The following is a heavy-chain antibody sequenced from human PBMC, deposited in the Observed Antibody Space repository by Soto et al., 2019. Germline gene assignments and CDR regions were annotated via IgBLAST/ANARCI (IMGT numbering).Heavy chain of an antibody. CDR3: ARGYSSGWYGPDV. V-gene: IGHV1-46*03. D-gene: IGHD6-19*01. J-gene: IGHJ6*02. Sequence: ASVKVSCKASGYTFTSYYMHWVRQAPGQGLEWMGIINPSGGSTSYAQKLQGRVTMTRDASTSTVYMELSSLRSEDTAVYYCARGYSSGWYGPDVWGQGTTVTVSS. CDR1: GYTFTSYY. CDR2: INPSGGST.